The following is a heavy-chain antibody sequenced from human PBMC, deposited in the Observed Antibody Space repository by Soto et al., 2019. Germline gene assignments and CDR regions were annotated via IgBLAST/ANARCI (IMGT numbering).Heavy chain of an antibody. V-gene: IGHV3-23*01. D-gene: IGHD6-19*01. CDR3: ARGKLGSDWAYFFDY. CDR1: GFTFLNYA. J-gene: IGHJ4*02. Sequence: GGSLRLSCSASGFTFLNYAMSWVRQAPGKGLEWVSAISGNGVNTYYADSVKGRFTISRDSYKNTVYVHMNEVRVEDTAVYYCARGKLGSDWAYFFDYWGQGTRVTVSS. CDR2: ISGNGVNT.